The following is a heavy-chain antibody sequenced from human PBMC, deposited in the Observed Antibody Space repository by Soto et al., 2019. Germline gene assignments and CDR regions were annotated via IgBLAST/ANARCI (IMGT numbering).Heavy chain of an antibody. J-gene: IGHJ6*03. CDR3: AREIGGATATLDYYYFYMDV. CDR2: INHNGGVK. V-gene: IGHV1-2*04. Sequence: QVQLVQSGAEVKKPGASVTVSCRSSGDTFNDYDIHWVRQAPGQGREWMGLINHNGGVKKYAQKFQGWVSMARDTFIRTVYMQLSRLRSDDTAVYYCAREIGGATATLDYYYFYMDVWGTGTTVTVSS. D-gene: IGHD2-15*01. CDR1: GDTFNDYD.